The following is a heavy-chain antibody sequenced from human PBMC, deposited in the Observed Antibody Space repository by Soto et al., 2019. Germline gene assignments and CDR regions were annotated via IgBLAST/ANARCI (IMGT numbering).Heavy chain of an antibody. D-gene: IGHD3-22*01. CDR2: ISWNSGNI. CDR1: GFKFEDYA. Sequence: EVPLVESGGGLVQPGRSLRLSCAASGFKFEDYAMFWVRQPPGKGLEWVSGISWNSGNIVYADSVKGRFTISRDNAKNSLYLQMNSLRPEDTALYYCVKDTYDTSGYWGYFDYWGQGTQVTVSS. J-gene: IGHJ4*02. V-gene: IGHV3-9*01. CDR3: VKDTYDTSGYWGYFDY.